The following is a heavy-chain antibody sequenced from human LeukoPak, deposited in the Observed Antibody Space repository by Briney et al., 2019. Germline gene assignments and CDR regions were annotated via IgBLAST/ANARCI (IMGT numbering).Heavy chain of an antibody. J-gene: IGHJ4*02. Sequence: ASETLSLTCTVSGYSISSGYYWGWIRQPPGKGLEWIGSIYHSGSTYYNPSLKSRVTISVDTSKNQFSLKLSSVTAADTAVYYCARDSSPLCSGGSCYSAYKPDYWGQGTLVTVSS. D-gene: IGHD2-15*01. CDR2: IYHSGST. CDR3: ARDSSPLCSGGSCYSAYKPDY. V-gene: IGHV4-38-2*02. CDR1: GYSISSGYY.